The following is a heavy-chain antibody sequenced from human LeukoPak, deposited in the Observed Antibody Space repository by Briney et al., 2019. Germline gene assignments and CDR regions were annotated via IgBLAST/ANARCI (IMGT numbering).Heavy chain of an antibody. J-gene: IGHJ4*02. CDR2: IYPGDSDT. V-gene: IGHV5-51*01. D-gene: IGHD5-12*01. CDR3: ARLYGYENPSEYYFDY. Sequence: GESLKISCKGSGYTFNTYWIGWVRQMPGKGLEWMGIIYPGDSDTRYSPSFQGQVSISVDKSISTAYLQWSSLKASDTAMYYCARLYGYENPSEYYFDYWGQGTLVTVSS. CDR1: GYTFNTYW.